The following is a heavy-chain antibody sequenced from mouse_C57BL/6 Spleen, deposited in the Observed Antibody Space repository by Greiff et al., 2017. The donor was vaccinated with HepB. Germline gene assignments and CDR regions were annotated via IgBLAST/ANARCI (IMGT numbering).Heavy chain of an antibody. D-gene: IGHD1-1*01. CDR3: ARATPFAY. CDR2: IDPSDSYT. Sequence: QVQLQQPGAELVRPGTSVKLSCKASGYTFTSYWMHWVKQRPGQGLEWIGVIDPSDSYTNYNQKFKGKATLTVDTSSSTAYMQLSSLTSEDSAVYYGARATPFAYWGQGTLVTVSA. V-gene: IGHV1-59*01. CDR1: GYTFTSYW. J-gene: IGHJ3*01.